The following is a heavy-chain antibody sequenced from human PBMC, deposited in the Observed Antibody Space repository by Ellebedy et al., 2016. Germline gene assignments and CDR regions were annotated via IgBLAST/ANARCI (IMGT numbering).Heavy chain of an antibody. V-gene: IGHV3-48*04. J-gene: IGHJ4*02. D-gene: IGHD6-19*01. Sequence: GESLKISCVASGFTFSMYNMNWVRQTPGKGLEWVAYISRTSATIDYGDSVRGRSTISRDNAKESLYLQMNSLRVEDTAVYYCARISWGSGWYEDYWGQGTLVTVSS. CDR1: GFTFSMYN. CDR3: ARISWGSGWYEDY. CDR2: ISRTSATI.